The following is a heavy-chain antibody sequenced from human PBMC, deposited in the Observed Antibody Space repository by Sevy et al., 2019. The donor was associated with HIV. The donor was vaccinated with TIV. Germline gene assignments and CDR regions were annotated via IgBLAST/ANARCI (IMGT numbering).Heavy chain of an antibody. CDR3: AKDIMGGYSSSWFNY. CDR1: GFTFDDYA. CDR2: ISWNSGSI. V-gene: IGHV3-9*01. Sequence: GGSLRLSCAASGFTFDDYAMHWVRQAPGKGLEWVSGISWNSGSIGYADSVKGRFTISRDNAKNSLYLQMNSLRAEDTALYYCAKDIMGGYSSSWFNYWGQGTLVTVSS. D-gene: IGHD6-13*01. J-gene: IGHJ4*02.